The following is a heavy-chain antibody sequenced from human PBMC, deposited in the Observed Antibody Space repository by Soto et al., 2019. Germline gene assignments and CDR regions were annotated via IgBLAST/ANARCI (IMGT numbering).Heavy chain of an antibody. CDR3: VKASYTSSWYAQH. CDR2: ISSNGGST. J-gene: IGHJ1*01. CDR1: GFTFSSYA. D-gene: IGHD6-13*01. V-gene: IGHV3-64D*06. Sequence: EVPLVESGGGLVQPGGSLRLSCSASGFTFSSYAMHWVRQAPGKGLEYVSAISSNGGSTYYADSVKGRFTISRDTSKNTLYLQMSSLRPEDTAVYYCVKASYTSSWYAQHCGQGTLVTVSS.